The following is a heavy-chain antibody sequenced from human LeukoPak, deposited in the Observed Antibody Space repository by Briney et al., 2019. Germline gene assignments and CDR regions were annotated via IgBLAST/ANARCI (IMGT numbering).Heavy chain of an antibody. J-gene: IGHJ4*02. D-gene: IGHD2-8*01. V-gene: IGHV3-21*01. CDR2: ISSSSSYI. CDR3: AGSCRRVCHNSFDY. Sequence: GGSLRLSCAASGFPFGTFGMTWFRQAPGKGRGWVSSISSSSSYIYYADSVKGRFTISRDNAKNSLYLQMNSLRAEDTAVYYCAGSCRRVCHNSFDYWGQGTLVTVSS. CDR1: GFPFGTFG.